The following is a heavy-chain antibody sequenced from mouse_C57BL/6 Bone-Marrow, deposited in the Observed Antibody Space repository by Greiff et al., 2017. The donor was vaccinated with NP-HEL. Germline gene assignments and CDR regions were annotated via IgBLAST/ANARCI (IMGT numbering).Heavy chain of an antibody. J-gene: IGHJ1*03. Sequence: VQLQQSGAELVRPGASVKLSCTASGFTFKDDYMHWVKQRPEQGLEWIGWIDPENGDTEYASKFQGKATLTAATSSNTAYLQLSSLTSEDTAVYDCTTHDDYDWSPLYWYFDVGGTGTTVTVSS. CDR3: TTHDDYDWSPLYWYFDV. D-gene: IGHD2-4*01. CDR2: IDPENGDT. CDR1: GFTFKDDY. V-gene: IGHV14-4*01.